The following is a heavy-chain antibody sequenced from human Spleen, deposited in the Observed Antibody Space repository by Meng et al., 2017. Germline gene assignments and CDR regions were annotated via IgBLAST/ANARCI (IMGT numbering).Heavy chain of an antibody. CDR1: GYTFSSYG. CDR3: ARDRGGLPDY. V-gene: IGHV1-18*01. J-gene: IGHJ4*02. CDR2: ISVYNGNT. D-gene: IGHD2-15*01. Sequence: QVQLVQAGAEVKKPGASVKVSCKASGYTFSSYGISWVRQAPGQGLEWMGWISVYNGNTNHAQRFQGRVTMTTDTSTSTAYIELRTLRSDDTAVYYCARDRGGLPDYWGQGTLVTVSS.